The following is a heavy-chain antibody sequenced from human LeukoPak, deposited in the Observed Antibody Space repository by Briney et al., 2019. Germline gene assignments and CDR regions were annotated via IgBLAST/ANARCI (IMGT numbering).Heavy chain of an antibody. J-gene: IGHJ4*02. Sequence: ASVKVSCKASGGTLSSYAISWVRQAPGQGLEWMGGIIPIFGTANYAQKFQGRVTITADESTSTAYMELSSLRSEDTAVYYCARPRGSYTSNFDYWGQGTLVTVSS. D-gene: IGHD3-10*01. V-gene: IGHV1-69*13. CDR1: GGTLSSYA. CDR2: IIPIFGTA. CDR3: ARPRGSYTSNFDY.